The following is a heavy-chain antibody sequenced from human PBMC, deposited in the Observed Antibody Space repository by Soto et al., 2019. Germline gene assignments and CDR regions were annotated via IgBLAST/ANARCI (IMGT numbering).Heavy chain of an antibody. CDR1: GFTFSSYW. J-gene: IGHJ6*03. CDR2: INSDGSST. CDR3: AREVTIFYYYMDV. V-gene: IGHV3-74*01. Sequence: GGSLRLSCAASGFTFSSYWMHWVRQAPGKGLVWVSRINSDGSSTSYADSVKGRFTIFRDNAKNTLYLQMNSLRAEDTAVYYCAREVTIFYYYMDVWGKGTTVTVSS. D-gene: IGHD3-3*01.